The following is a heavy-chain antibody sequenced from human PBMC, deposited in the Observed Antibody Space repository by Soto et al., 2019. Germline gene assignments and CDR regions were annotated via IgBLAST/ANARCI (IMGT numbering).Heavy chain of an antibody. D-gene: IGHD3-3*01. J-gene: IGHJ4*02. CDR3: ARDLLRFLEWFPPGGIDY. Sequence: GSLRLSCAASGFTFSSYAMHWVRQAPGKGLEWVAVISYDGSNKYYADSVKGRFTISRDNSKNTLYLQMNSLRAEDTAVYYCARDLLRFLEWFPPGGIDYWGQGALVTVSS. CDR1: GFTFSSYA. CDR2: ISYDGSNK. V-gene: IGHV3-30-3*01.